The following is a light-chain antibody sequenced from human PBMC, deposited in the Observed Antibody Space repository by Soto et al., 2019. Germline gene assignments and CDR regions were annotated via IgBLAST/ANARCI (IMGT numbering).Light chain of an antibody. CDR3: SSYTSSSTLYV. V-gene: IGLV2-14*01. Sequence: QSALTQPASVSGSPGQSITISCTGTSSDVGGYNYVSWYQQHPGKVPKLMIYDVSNRPSGVSNRFSGSKSGNTASLTISGLQAEDEADYYCSSYTSSSTLYVFGTGTKLTAL. J-gene: IGLJ1*01. CDR2: DVS. CDR1: SSDVGGYNY.